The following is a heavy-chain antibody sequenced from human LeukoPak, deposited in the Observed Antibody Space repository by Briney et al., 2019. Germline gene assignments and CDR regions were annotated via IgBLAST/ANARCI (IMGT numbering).Heavy chain of an antibody. J-gene: IGHJ4*02. CDR1: RFTFSSYA. V-gene: IGHV3-23*01. Sequence: GASLRLSCAASRFTFSSYAISWVRQAPGKGLEWVSAISGSGGSTYYADSVKGRFTISRDNSKNTLYLQMNSLRAEDTAVYYCAKDTRITMVRGVIPKKGFDYWGQGTLVTVSS. CDR3: AKDTRITMVRGVIPKKGFDY. D-gene: IGHD3-10*01. CDR2: ISGSGGST.